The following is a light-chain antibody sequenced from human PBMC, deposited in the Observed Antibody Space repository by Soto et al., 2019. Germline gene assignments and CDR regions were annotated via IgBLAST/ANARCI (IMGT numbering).Light chain of an antibody. Sequence: EIVWTQSPGTLSLSPGERATLSCRASQSVSSSYLAWYQQKPGQAPRLLIYGASSRATGIPDRFSGSGSGTDFTLTISRMEPEDFAVYYCQQYGSSPRTFGQGTKVEIK. CDR1: QSVSSSY. CDR2: GAS. CDR3: QQYGSSPRT. V-gene: IGKV3-20*01. J-gene: IGKJ1*01.